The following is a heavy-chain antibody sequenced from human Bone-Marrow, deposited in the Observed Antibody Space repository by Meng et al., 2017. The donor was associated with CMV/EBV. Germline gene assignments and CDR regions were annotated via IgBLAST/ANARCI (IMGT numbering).Heavy chain of an antibody. D-gene: IGHD2-2*02. CDR1: GYTFTGYY. Sequence: ASVKVSCKASGYTFTGYYMHWVRQAPGQGLEWMGWMNPNSGNTDYAQKFQGRVTITRNTSISTAYMELSSLRSEDTAVYYCARAADYCSSTSCYRGGDYWGQGTLVTVSS. CDR2: MNPNSGNT. V-gene: IGHV1-8*03. CDR3: ARAADYCSSTSCYRGGDY. J-gene: IGHJ4*02.